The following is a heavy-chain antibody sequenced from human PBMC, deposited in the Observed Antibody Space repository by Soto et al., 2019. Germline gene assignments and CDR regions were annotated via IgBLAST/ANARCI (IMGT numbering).Heavy chain of an antibody. CDR2: MYYGVNT. J-gene: IGHJ6*02. CDR1: GGSISSSSYS. D-gene: IGHD3-10*01. Sequence: SETLSLTCIVSGGSISSSSYSWAWIRQPPGKGLEWIGTMYYGVNTYYNPSLESRVTISVDTPKNQFSLELSSVTAADTAVYYCARHLYGSGSYYKFPAQNYYYYGMDVWGQGTTVTVSS. V-gene: IGHV4-39*01. CDR3: ARHLYGSGSYYKFPAQNYYYYGMDV.